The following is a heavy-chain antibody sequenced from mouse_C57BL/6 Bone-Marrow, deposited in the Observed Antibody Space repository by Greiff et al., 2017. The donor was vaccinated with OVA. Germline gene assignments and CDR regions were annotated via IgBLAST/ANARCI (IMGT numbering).Heavy chain of an antibody. CDR1: GYTFTSYW. CDR3: ARRGNYYYGSSPFDY. J-gene: IGHJ2*01. CDR2: IHPNSGST. Sequence: QVQLQQPGAELVKPGASVKLSCKASGYTFTSYWMHWVKQRPGQGLEWIGMIHPNSGSTNYNEKFKSKATLTVDKSSSTAYMQLSSLTSEDSAVYYCARRGNYYYGSSPFDYWGQGTTLTVSS. V-gene: IGHV1-64*01. D-gene: IGHD1-1*01.